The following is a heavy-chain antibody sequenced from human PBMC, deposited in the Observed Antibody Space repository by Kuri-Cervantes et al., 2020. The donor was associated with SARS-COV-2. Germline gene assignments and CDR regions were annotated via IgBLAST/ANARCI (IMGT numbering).Heavy chain of an antibody. J-gene: IGHJ6*03. CDR3: ARGGYYYMDV. CDR2: ISSSSSYI. V-gene: IGHV3-21*01. CDR1: GFTFDDYA. Sequence: GGSLRLSCAASGFTFDDYAMHWVRQAPGKGLEWVSGISSSSSYIYYADSVKGRFTISRDNSKNTLYLQMNSLRAEDTAVYYCARGGYYYMDVWGKGTTVTVSS.